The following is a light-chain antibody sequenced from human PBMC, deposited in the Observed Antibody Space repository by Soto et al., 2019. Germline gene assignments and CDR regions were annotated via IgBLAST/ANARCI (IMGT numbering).Light chain of an antibody. CDR3: YSYTTSSTHV. J-gene: IGLJ1*01. CDR2: DVS. Sequence: QSALTQPASVSGSPGQSITISCTGTSSDVGGYNYVSWYQQHPAKAPKLMIYDVSNRPSGVSNRFSGSKSGNTASLTISGLQAEDEADYYCYSYTTSSTHVFGTGTKLTVL. CDR1: SSDVGGYNY. V-gene: IGLV2-14*01.